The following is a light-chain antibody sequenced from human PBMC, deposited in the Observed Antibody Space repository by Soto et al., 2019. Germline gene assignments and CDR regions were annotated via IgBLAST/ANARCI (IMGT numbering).Light chain of an antibody. CDR2: DAS. J-gene: IGKJ4*01. Sequence: DIQMTHSPSSLSASVGDIVTITCQASQDISNYLNWYQQKPGKAPKLLIYDASNLETGVPSRFSGSGSGTDFTLTISSLQPEDFATYYCQQSYSTPLTFGGGTKVDIK. CDR3: QQSYSTPLT. V-gene: IGKV1-39*01. CDR1: QDISNY.